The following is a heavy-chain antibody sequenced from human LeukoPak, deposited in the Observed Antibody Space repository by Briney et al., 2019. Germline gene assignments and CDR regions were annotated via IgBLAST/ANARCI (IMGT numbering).Heavy chain of an antibody. CDR3: ARGIAVAGPYYFDY. V-gene: IGHV3-48*03. Sequence: GGSLRLSCAASGFTFSNYEMNWVRQAPGKGMEWVSYISSIDSTIYYADSVKGRFTISRDNAKNSLYLQMNSLRADDTAVYYCARGIAVAGPYYFDYWGRGTLVTVSS. CDR1: GFTFSNYE. CDR2: ISSIDSTI. D-gene: IGHD6-19*01. J-gene: IGHJ4*02.